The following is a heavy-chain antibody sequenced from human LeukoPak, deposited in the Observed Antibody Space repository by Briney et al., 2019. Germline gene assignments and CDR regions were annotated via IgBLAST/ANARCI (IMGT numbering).Heavy chain of an antibody. Sequence: SETLSLTCAVYGGSFSGYYWSWISQPPGKGLEWIGEINHSGSTNYNPSLKSRVTISVDTSKNQFSLKLSSVTAADTAVYYCARGSPRPLPSYDFWSGYFYWGQGTLVTVSS. CDR1: GGSFSGYY. D-gene: IGHD3-3*01. V-gene: IGHV4-34*01. CDR2: INHSGST. J-gene: IGHJ4*02. CDR3: ARGSPRPLPSYDFWSGYFY.